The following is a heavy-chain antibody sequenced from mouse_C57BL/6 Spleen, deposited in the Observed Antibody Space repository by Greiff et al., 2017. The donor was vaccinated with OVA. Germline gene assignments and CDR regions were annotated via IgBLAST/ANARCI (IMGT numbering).Heavy chain of an antibody. D-gene: IGHD1-1*01. J-gene: IGHJ2*01. CDR2: IYPGGGYT. Sequence: QVQLQQSGAELVRPGTSVKMSCKASGYTFTNYWIGWAKQRPGHGLEWIGDIYPGGGYTNYNEKFKGKATLTADKSSSTAYMQFSSLTSEDSAIYYCALYYCGSSYPSFDYWGQGTTLTVSS. CDR1: GYTFTNYW. V-gene: IGHV1-63*01. CDR3: ALYYCGSSYPSFDY.